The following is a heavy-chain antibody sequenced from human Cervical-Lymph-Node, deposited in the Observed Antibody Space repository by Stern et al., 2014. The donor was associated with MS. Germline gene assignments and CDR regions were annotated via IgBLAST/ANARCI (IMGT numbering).Heavy chain of an antibody. D-gene: IGHD2-2*01. V-gene: IGHV1-18*01. CDR2: TNGHNGKT. CDR3: ARVPAAMHDAFDI. CDR1: GYTFTNYG. Sequence: VQLVQSGAEVKKPGASVKVSCKASGYTFTNYGVSWVQQAPGQGLEWMGWTNGHNGKTYYAQKFQGKVTMTTDTSTSTAYMELRSLRSDDTAVYFCARVPAAMHDAFDIWGQGTMVTVSS. J-gene: IGHJ3*02.